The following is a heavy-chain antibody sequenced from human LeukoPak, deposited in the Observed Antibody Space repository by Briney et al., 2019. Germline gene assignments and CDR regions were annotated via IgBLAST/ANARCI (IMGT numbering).Heavy chain of an antibody. CDR2: IYTSGRT. CDR3: ARDRNGNFHY. D-gene: IGHD1-14*01. V-gene: IGHV4-4*07. CDR1: GGSISSSY. J-gene: IGHJ4*02. Sequence: SETLSLTCTVSGGSISSSYWSWIRQPAGKGLEWIGRIYTSGRTNNNPSLKSRVTMSVDTSKNQLSLKLSSVTAADTAVYYCARDRNGNFHYWGQGTLVTVSS.